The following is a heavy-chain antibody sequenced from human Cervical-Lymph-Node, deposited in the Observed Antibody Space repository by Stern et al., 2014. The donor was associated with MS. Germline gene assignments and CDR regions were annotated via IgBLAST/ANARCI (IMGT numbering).Heavy chain of an antibody. V-gene: IGHV3-23*04. CDR3: DASDY. D-gene: IGHD2-2*01. Sequence: QLVQSGGGLVQPGESLRLSCVVSQLNFRSYAMSWARQAPGKGLEWVSTISDSGADTFYADSVKGRFTISRDNSKNTLYLHMHSLRVEDSAMYYCDASDYWGQGTLVTVSS. J-gene: IGHJ4*02. CDR2: ISDSGADT. CDR1: QLNFRSYA.